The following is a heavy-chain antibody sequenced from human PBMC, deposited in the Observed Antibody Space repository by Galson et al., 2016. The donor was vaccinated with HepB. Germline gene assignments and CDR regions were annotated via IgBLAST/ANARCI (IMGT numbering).Heavy chain of an antibody. V-gene: IGHV3-23*01. Sequence: SLRLSCAASGFAFSTSAMSWVRQAPGKGLEWVSSISDDGTYYADSVRGRFTISRDNSKNTRYMQMNRQRAEDTAVFNCASGTTVTTPNSFWYFDLWGRGTLVTVSS. J-gene: IGHJ2*01. D-gene: IGHD4-23*01. CDR1: GFAFSTSA. CDR3: ASGTTVTTPNSFWYFDL. CDR2: ISDDGT.